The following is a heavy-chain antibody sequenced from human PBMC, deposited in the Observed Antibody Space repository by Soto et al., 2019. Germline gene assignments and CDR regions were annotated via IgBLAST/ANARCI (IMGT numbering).Heavy chain of an antibody. CDR1: GFTFGSYW. D-gene: IGHD3-10*01. CDR2: INGDGRIT. J-gene: IGHJ4*02. Sequence: EVHLVESGGGSVQPGGSLRISCGASGFTFGSYWMDWVRQVPGKGLVWVSRINGDGRITTYADSVKGRFTISRYNAVSTLYLQMNSLRVDDTAVYYCSRETLWFGESPKSGGQGTLVTVSS. V-gene: IGHV3-74*01. CDR3: SRETLWFGESPKS.